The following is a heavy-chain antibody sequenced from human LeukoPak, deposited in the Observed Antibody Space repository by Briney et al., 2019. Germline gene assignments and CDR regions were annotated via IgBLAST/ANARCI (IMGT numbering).Heavy chain of an antibody. D-gene: IGHD6-19*01. CDR1: GGSISSYY. V-gene: IGHV4-59*01. J-gene: IGHJ4*02. CDR3: ARMAHEPAEGGWYFRSSYYFDY. CDR2: ISYSGST. Sequence: SETLSLTCTVSGGSISSYYWSLIQQPPGKLLEWVGYISYSGSTNYNPPLKSRVTISVDTSKNQFSLKLSSVTAADTAVYYCARMAHEPAEGGWYFRSSYYFDYWGQGTLVTVSS.